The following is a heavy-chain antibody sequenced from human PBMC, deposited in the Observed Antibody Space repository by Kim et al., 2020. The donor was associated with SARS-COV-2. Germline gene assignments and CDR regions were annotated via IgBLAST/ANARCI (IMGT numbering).Heavy chain of an antibody. CDR3: ARGGYCSSTSCYATGVGWFAP. CDR1: GFTFSSYS. CDR2: ISSSSSYI. Sequence: GGSLRLSCAASGFTFSSYSMNWVRQAPGKGLEWVSSISSSSSYIYYADSVKGRFTISRDNAKNSLNLQMNSLRAEDTAVYYCARGGYCSSTSCYATGVGWFAPWGQGTLVTVPS. D-gene: IGHD2-2*01. V-gene: IGHV3-21*01. J-gene: IGHJ5*02.